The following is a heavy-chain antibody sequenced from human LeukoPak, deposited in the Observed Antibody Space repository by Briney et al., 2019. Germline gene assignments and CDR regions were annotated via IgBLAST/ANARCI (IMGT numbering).Heavy chain of an antibody. J-gene: IGHJ6*03. V-gene: IGHV3-11*01. Sequence: GGSLRLFCSASGFTFSDYYMSWIRQAPGKGLEWVSYISHSGRTMYYADSVKGRFTISRDIAKNSLYLQMNSLRAGDTAVYYCARDSIVPGNIGNDMDVWGKGTTVTVSS. D-gene: IGHD2-8*01. CDR2: ISHSGRTM. CDR3: ARDSIVPGNIGNDMDV. CDR1: GFTFSDYY.